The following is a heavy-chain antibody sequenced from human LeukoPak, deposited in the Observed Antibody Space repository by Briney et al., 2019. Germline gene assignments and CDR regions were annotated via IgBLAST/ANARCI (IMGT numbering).Heavy chain of an antibody. Sequence: GRSLRLSCAASGFTFSSYGMHWVRQAPGKGLEWVAVISYDGSNKYYADSVKGRFTISRDNSKNTLYLQMNSLRAEDTAVYYCAKVSSNYYYYGMDVWGQGTTVTVSS. V-gene: IGHV3-30*18. CDR1: GFTFSSYG. D-gene: IGHD1-26*01. CDR3: AKVSSNYYYYGMDV. CDR2: ISYDGSNK. J-gene: IGHJ6*02.